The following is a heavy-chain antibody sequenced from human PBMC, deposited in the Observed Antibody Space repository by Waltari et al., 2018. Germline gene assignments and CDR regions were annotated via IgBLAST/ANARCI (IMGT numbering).Heavy chain of an antibody. V-gene: IGHV4-61*02. D-gene: IGHD3-3*01. Sequence: QVQLQESGPGLVKPSQTLSLTCTFYGDSLSHGTSHWRWIRQPAGKRLEWIGRIYNSGGVNYTPSLKSRVTISIDTSKNQFSLDLRSVTAADTAIYYCAREEGRYYNFWNGYYAFDNWGQGTLVTVSS. CDR2: IYNSGGV. J-gene: IGHJ4*02. CDR3: AREEGRYYNFWNGYYAFDN. CDR1: GDSLSHGTSH.